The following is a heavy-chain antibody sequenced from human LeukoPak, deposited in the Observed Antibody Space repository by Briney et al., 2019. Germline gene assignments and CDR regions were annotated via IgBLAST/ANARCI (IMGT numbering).Heavy chain of an antibody. CDR2: IYSGGST. Sequence: GRSLRLSCAASGFTVSSNYMSWVRQAPGKGLEWVSVIYSGGSTYYADSVKGRFTISRDNSKNTLYLQMNSLRAEDTAVYYCARVGRSQYYYDSSGYYDYWGQGTLVTVSS. D-gene: IGHD3-22*01. J-gene: IGHJ4*02. CDR3: ARVGRSQYYYDSSGYYDY. CDR1: GFTVSSNY. V-gene: IGHV3-66*01.